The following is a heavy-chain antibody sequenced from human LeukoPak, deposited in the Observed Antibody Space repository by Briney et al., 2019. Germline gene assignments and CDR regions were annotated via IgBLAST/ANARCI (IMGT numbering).Heavy chain of an antibody. Sequence: ASVKVSCKASGYTFTGYYMHWVRQAPGQGLEWMGWINPKSGGTKYAQKFQGRVTMTRDTSINTAYMELRRLRFDDTAVFYCAIPLYSSGWHWDYWGQGTLVTVSS. CDR1: GYTFTGYY. CDR3: AIPLYSSGWHWDY. CDR2: INPKSGGT. V-gene: IGHV1-2*02. J-gene: IGHJ4*02. D-gene: IGHD6-19*01.